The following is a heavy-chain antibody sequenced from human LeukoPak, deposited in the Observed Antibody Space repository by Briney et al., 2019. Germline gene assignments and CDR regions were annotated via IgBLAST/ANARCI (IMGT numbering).Heavy chain of an antibody. D-gene: IGHD6-13*01. CDR2: LSYSGST. CDR1: GSSINTGYY. CDR3: ASDLIAAGGSTLGS. Sequence: SSETLSLTCAVSGSSINTGYYWGWIRQSPGKGLEWIGCLSYSGSTYYNPSLKGRVTISLDTSKNHFSLNLTSVTAADTAVYYCASDLIAAGGSTLGSWGQGTLVTVSS. V-gene: IGHV4-38-2*01. J-gene: IGHJ5*02.